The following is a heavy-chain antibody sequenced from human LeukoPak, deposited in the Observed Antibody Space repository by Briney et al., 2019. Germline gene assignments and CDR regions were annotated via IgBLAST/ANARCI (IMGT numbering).Heavy chain of an antibody. J-gene: IGHJ3*02. CDR1: GGTFSSYA. CDR2: IIPIFGTA. Sequence: GAPVKVSCKASGGTFSSYAISWVRQAPGQGLEWMGGIIPIFGTANYAQKFQGRVTITADESTSTAYMELSSLRSEDTAVYYCASNDYVWGSYLYFDIWGQGTMVTVSS. D-gene: IGHD3-16*02. V-gene: IGHV1-69*13. CDR3: ASNDYVWGSYLYFDI.